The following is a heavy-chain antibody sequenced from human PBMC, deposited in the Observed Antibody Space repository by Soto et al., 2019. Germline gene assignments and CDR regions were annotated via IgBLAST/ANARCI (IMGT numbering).Heavy chain of an antibody. CDR2: MNPNIGNT. J-gene: IGHJ5*02. CDR1: GYTFTSYD. V-gene: IGHV1-8*02. Sequence: QVQLVQSGAEVKKPGASVKVSCKASGYTFTSYDINWVRQATGQGLEWMGWMNPNIGNTGYAQKFQGRVTMTRNTSKKTAYNGVSSLKYDETGEYYWAGRTCGPVCDSHNNWFGPRGQGTLVTVSS. CDR3: AGRTCGPVCDSHNNWFGP. D-gene: IGHD2-21*01.